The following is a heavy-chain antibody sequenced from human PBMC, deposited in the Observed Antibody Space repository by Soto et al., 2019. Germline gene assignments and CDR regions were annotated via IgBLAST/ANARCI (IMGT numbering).Heavy chain of an antibody. Sequence: QVQLVQSGAEVNKPGSSVKVSCKASGGTFSSYAISWVRQAPGQALEWMGWIIPIFGTANYAQKFQGRVTITEDESTSTAYMGLSGLRSEDTAVYYCARGAPGSQSSYYGMDGWGQGNTVTVSS. CDR2: IIPIFGTA. CDR1: GGTFSSYA. CDR3: ARGAPGSQSSYYGMDG. V-gene: IGHV1-69*01. D-gene: IGHD3-10*01. J-gene: IGHJ6*02.